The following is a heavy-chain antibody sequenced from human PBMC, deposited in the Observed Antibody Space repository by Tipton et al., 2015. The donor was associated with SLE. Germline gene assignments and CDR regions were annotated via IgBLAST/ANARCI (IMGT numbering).Heavy chain of an antibody. Sequence: TLSLTCAVSGYSISTGNSWGWIRQPPGKGPEGIGRVTNNGNTYYIPSLQSRVTMSVDTSKNHFSLKLSSVTAADTAVYYCARHDTNYGRNWFDPWGQGTLVTVSS. D-gene: IGHD2-8*01. V-gene: IGHV4-38-2*01. CDR1: GYSISTGNS. CDR2: VTNNGNT. J-gene: IGHJ5*02. CDR3: ARHDTNYGRNWFDP.